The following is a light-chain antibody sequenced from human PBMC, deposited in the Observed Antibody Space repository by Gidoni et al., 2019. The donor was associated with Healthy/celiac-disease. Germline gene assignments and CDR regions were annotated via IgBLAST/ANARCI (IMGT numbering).Light chain of an antibody. Sequence: DIQMTQSPSTLSASVGDRVTITCRASQSISSWLAWYQQKPGKAPKLLSYKASRLESGGPSRFSGSGSVTEFTLTISSLQPDDFATYYFQQYNSYSETCGQXTKVEIK. J-gene: IGKJ1*01. CDR2: KAS. CDR3: QQYNSYSET. CDR1: QSISSW. V-gene: IGKV1-5*03.